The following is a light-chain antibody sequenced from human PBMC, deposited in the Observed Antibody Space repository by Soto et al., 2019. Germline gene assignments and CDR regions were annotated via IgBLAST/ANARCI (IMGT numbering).Light chain of an antibody. Sequence: QSALTQPASVSGSPGQSITISCTGTSSDVGGYKYVSWYQQYPGKAPKLMMYEVSNRPSGVSNRFSGSKSGNTASLTISRLQAEDEADYYCSSYTTSSPCVFGTGTKLTVL. V-gene: IGLV2-14*01. CDR3: SSYTTSSPCV. J-gene: IGLJ1*01. CDR1: SSDVGGYKY. CDR2: EVS.